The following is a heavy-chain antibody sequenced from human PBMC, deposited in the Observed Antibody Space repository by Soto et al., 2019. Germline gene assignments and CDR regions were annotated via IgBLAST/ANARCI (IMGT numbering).Heavy chain of an antibody. CDR1: EFTFSSYS. CDR3: AKDRGYCSGGSCYSRAFDI. D-gene: IGHD2-15*01. CDR2: ISGSGGST. V-gene: IGHV3-23*01. Sequence: GGSLRLSCAASEFTFSSYSMNWVRQAPGKGLEWVSAISGSGGSTYYADSVKGRFTISRDNSKNTLYLQMNSLRAEDTAVYYCAKDRGYCSGGSCYSRAFDIWGQGTMVTVSS. J-gene: IGHJ3*02.